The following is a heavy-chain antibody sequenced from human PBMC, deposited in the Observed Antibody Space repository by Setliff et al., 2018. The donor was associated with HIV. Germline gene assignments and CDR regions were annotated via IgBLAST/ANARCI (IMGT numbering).Heavy chain of an antibody. CDR3: ARVPSARYYDSSGYYRY. J-gene: IGHJ4*02. CDR2: IIPIFGTA. Sequence: SVKVSCKASGGTLSIYTINWVRQAPGQGLEWMGGIIPIFGTANYAQKFQGRVTITTDESTSTAYMELSSLRSEDTAVYYCARVPSARYYDSSGYYRYWGQGTLVTVSS. D-gene: IGHD3-22*01. CDR1: GGTLSIYT. V-gene: IGHV1-69*05.